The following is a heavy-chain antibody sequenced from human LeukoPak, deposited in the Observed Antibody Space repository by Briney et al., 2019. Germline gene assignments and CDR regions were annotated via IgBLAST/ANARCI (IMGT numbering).Heavy chain of an antibody. CDR3: ARDGAPYDYVWGSYRYPDYFDY. CDR1: GYTFTSYG. V-gene: IGHV1-18*01. Sequence: ASVKVSCKASGYTFTSYGISWVRQAPGQGLEWMGWISAYNGNTNYAQKLQGRVTMTTDTSTSTAYMELRSLRSDDTAVYYCARDGAPYDYVWGSYRYPDYFDYWGQGTLVTVS. J-gene: IGHJ4*02. CDR2: ISAYNGNT. D-gene: IGHD3-16*02.